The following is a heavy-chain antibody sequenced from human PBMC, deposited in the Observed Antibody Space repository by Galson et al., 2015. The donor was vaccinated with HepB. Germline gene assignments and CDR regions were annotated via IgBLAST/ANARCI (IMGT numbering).Heavy chain of an antibody. CDR3: TRRTGISTTGSDS. CDR2: IRSKTNNHAT. Sequence: SLRLSCAGSGFTFSASSMHWVRQASGKGLEWVGRIRSKTNNHATAYSVSVRGRFVLSRDDTKNTVYLQMNSQRVEDTAVYFCTRRTGISTTGSDSWGQGTLVTVSS. CDR1: GFTFSASS. D-gene: IGHD1-1*01. J-gene: IGHJ4*02. V-gene: IGHV3-73*01.